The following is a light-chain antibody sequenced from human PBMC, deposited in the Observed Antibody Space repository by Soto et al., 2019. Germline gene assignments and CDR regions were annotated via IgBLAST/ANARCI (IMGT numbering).Light chain of an antibody. CDR3: QQRSNSIT. V-gene: IGKV3-11*01. J-gene: IGKJ5*01. CDR2: DAS. CDR1: QSVSSY. Sequence: EILLTQSPATLSLSLGERATISCRASQSVSSYFAWYQQTPGQAPSLLIYDASNRATGTPASFSGGGSGTDFPTTISSLQPEDSAVYYRQQRSNSITFGQGTRLEIK.